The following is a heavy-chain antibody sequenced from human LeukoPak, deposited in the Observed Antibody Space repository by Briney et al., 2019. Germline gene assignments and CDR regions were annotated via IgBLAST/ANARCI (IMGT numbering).Heavy chain of an antibody. CDR3: ARGVITFGGVIVTDYYGMDV. V-gene: IGHV3-53*01. CDR1: GFTVSSNY. D-gene: IGHD3-16*02. Sequence: GGSLRLSCAASGFTVSSNYMSWVRQAPGKGLEWVSVIYSGGSTYYADSVKGRFTISRDNSKNTLYLQMNSLRAEDTAVYHCARGVITFGGVIVTDYYGMDVWGQGTTVTVSS. J-gene: IGHJ6*02. CDR2: IYSGGST.